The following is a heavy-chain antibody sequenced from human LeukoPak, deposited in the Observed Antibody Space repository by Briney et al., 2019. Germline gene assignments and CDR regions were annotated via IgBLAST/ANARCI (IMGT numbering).Heavy chain of an antibody. CDR3: ARSGQAVTVYYYGMDV. CDR2: INRSGST. D-gene: IGHD6-25*01. CDR1: GGSFSGYY. Sequence: KSSETLSLTCAVYGGSFSGYYWSWIRQPPGKGLEWIGEINRSGSTNYNPSLKSRVTISVDTSKNQFSLKLSSVTAADTAVYYCARSGQAVTVYYYGMDVWGQGTTVTVSS. J-gene: IGHJ6*02. V-gene: IGHV4-34*01.